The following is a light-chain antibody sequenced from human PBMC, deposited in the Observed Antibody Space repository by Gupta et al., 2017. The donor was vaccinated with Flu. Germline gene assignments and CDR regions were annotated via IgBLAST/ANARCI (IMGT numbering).Light chain of an antibody. Sequence: QSVLTQPPSPSGTPGQTVTISCSGSRSNIGKNQVYWYQQFPGMAPRLLIYKNNQRPSGVPDRFSVSKSGTSASLAISGLRSEDEADYYCAAWDDSLSGWVFGGGTRLTVL. J-gene: IGLJ3*02. CDR1: RSNIGKNQ. CDR2: KNN. V-gene: IGLV1-47*01. CDR3: AAWDDSLSGWV.